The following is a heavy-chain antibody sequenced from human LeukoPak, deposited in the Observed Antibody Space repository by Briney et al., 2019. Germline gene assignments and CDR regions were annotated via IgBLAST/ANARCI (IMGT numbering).Heavy chain of an antibody. V-gene: IGHV1-8*01. CDR3: ARGRLVVTAILDWFDP. J-gene: IGHJ5*02. D-gene: IGHD2-21*02. CDR1: GYTFTSYD. Sequence: GASVKVSCKASGYTFTSYDINWVRQATGQGLEWMGWMNPNSGNTGYAQKFQGRVTMTRNTSISTAYMEPSSLRSEDTAVYYCARGRLVVTAILDWFDPWGQGTLVTVSS. CDR2: MNPNSGNT.